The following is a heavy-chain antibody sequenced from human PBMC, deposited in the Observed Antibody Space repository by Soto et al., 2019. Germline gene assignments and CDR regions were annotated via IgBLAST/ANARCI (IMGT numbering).Heavy chain of an antibody. CDR3: AKDFSPRDPIYYYYMDV. Sequence: GGSLRLSCAASGFTFSSYAMSWVRQAPGKGLEWVSAISGSGGSTYYADSVKGRFTISRDNSKNTLYLQMNSLRAEDTAVYYCAKDFSPRDPIYYYYMDVWGKGTTVTVSS. V-gene: IGHV3-23*01. J-gene: IGHJ6*03. D-gene: IGHD3-3*01. CDR1: GFTFSSYA. CDR2: ISGSGGST.